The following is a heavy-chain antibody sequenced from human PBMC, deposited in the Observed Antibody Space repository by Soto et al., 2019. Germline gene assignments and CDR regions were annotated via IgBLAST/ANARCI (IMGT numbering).Heavy chain of an antibody. J-gene: IGHJ6*02. CDR1: GFTFSSYG. CDR2: IWYDGSNK. CDR3: ERDLGQFVIAATCYGMDV. V-gene: IGHV3-33*01. Sequence: QVQLVESGGGVVQPGRSLRLSCAASGFTFSSYGMHWVRQAPGKGLEWVAVIWYDGSNKYYADSVKGRFTISRDNSKNTLYLQMNSLRAEDTAVYYCERDLGQFVIAATCYGMDVWGQGTTVTVSS. D-gene: IGHD6-6*01.